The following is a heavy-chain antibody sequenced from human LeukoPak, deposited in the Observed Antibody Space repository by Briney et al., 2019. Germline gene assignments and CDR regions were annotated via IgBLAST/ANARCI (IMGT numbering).Heavy chain of an antibody. J-gene: IGHJ3*02. D-gene: IGHD3-22*01. Sequence: GGSLRLSCAASGFTFSSYGMHWVRQAPGKGLEWVAFIRYDGSNKYYADSVKGRFTISRDNSKNTLYLQMNSLRAEDTAVYHCARVIVDSSGRIGGAFDIWGQGTMVTVSS. CDR1: GFTFSSYG. CDR2: IRYDGSNK. V-gene: IGHV3-30*02. CDR3: ARVIVDSSGRIGGAFDI.